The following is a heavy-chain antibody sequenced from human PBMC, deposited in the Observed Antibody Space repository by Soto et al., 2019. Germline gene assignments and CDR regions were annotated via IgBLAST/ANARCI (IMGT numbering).Heavy chain of an antibody. D-gene: IGHD5-12*01. Sequence: SETLSLTCTVSGASISRYYWSWIRQSPGKGLEWIGYLYNTGSTIYNPSLKSRVTISVDTSRNQFSLKMNSVTAADTAVYYCAKEMATITAPYYYYYGMAVWGQGTTVTVSS. J-gene: IGHJ6*02. CDR2: LYNTGST. CDR3: AKEMATITAPYYYYYGMAV. V-gene: IGHV4-59*01. CDR1: GASISRYY.